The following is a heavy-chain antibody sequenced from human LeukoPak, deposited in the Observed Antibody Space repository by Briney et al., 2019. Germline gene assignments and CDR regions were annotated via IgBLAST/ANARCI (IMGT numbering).Heavy chain of an antibody. D-gene: IGHD7-27*01. CDR2: IYPDDSDT. J-gene: IGHJ4*02. CDR3: ARLPRFLEAGWGPDS. CDR1: GYSFTTYW. V-gene: IGHV5-51*01. Sequence: GESLKISCTASGYSFTTYWIGWVRQMPGKGLEWMGVIYPDDSDTRYSPSFQGQVTFSADKSITAAYLQWSGLKASDTAIYYCARLPRFLEAGWGPDSWGQGTLITVAS.